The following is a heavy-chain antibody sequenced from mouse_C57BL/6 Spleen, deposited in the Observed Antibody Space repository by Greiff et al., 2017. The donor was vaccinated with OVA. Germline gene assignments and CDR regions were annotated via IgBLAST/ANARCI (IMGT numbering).Heavy chain of an antibody. Sequence: EVQLQQSGPELVKPGASVKMSCKASGYTFTDYNMHWVKQSHGKSLEWIGYINPNNGGTSYNQKFKGKATLTVNKSSSTAYMELRSLTSEDSAVYYCARDYYGNYGAWFAYWGQGTLVTVSA. J-gene: IGHJ3*01. CDR3: ARDYYGNYGAWFAY. CDR1: GYTFTDYN. V-gene: IGHV1-22*01. D-gene: IGHD2-1*01. CDR2: INPNNGGT.